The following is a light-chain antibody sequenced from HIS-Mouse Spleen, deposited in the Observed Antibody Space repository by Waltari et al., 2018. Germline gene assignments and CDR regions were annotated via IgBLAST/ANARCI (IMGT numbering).Light chain of an antibody. CDR1: SSDVGGYHY. CDR3: SSYAGSNNSLYV. V-gene: IGLV2-8*01. Sequence: QSALPQPPSASGSPGQSVTLSCTGTSSDVGGYHYVSWYQQHPGKAPKLLIYEVSKRPSGVPDRFSGSKSGNTASLTVSGLQAEDEADYYCSSYAGSNNSLYVFGTGTKVTVL. CDR2: EVS. J-gene: IGLJ1*01.